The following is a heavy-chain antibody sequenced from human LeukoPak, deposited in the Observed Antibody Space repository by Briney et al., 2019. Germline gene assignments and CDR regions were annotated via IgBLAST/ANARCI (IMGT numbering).Heavy chain of an antibody. CDR2: ISSRSTNI. V-gene: IGHV3-21*01. CDR1: GFTFSRYS. CDR3: ARDAQWLVPEGYFYYMDV. J-gene: IGHJ6*03. D-gene: IGHD6-19*01. Sequence: KSGRSLRLSCAGSGFTFSRYSMNWFRQAPGKGLERVSSISSRSTNIFYADSVKGRFTISRDNAKNSLYLQMNSLGAEDTAVYYCARDAQWLVPEGYFYYMDVWGKGTTVTVSS.